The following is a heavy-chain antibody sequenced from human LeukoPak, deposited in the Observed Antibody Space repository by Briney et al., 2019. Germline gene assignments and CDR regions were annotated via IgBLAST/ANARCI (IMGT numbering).Heavy chain of an antibody. Sequence: PGGSLRLSCAASGFTFSNAWMNWVRQAPGKGLEWVGHIKTKAAGGTTDYTAPVKGRFTISRDDSKNTLFLQMSSLQTEDTAVYYCTFYGSAWSFDNWGQGTLVTVSS. CDR2: IKTKAAGGTT. J-gene: IGHJ4*02. CDR1: GFTFSNAW. D-gene: IGHD6-19*01. CDR3: TFYGSAWSFDN. V-gene: IGHV3-15*01.